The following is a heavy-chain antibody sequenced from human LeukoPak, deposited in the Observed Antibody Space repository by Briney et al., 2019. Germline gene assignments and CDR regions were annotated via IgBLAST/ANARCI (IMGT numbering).Heavy chain of an antibody. J-gene: IGHJ4*02. CDR2: INPNSGGR. V-gene: IGHV1-2*02. D-gene: IGHD1-26*01. CDR3: ARGERFIPDY. CDR1: GYTFSGYY. Sequence: ASVKVSCKASGYTFSGYYLHWVRQAPGQGLEWMGWINPNSGGRNYAQKFQGRVTMTRDTSISTAYIELSRLRSDDTAVYYCARGERFIPDYWGQGTLITVSS.